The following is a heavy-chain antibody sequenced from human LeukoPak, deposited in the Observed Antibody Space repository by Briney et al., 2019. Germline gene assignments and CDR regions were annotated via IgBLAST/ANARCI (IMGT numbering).Heavy chain of an antibody. CDR3: ARGWELIDFTLNWFDP. CDR2: IYHSGST. J-gene: IGHJ5*02. Sequence: SGTLSLTCAVSGGSISSSNWWSWVRQPPGKGLEWIGEIYHSGSTNYNPSLKSRVTISVDKSKNQFSLKLSSVTAADTAVYYCARGWELIDFTLNWFDPWGQGTLVTVSS. D-gene: IGHD1-26*01. V-gene: IGHV4-4*02. CDR1: GGSISSSNW.